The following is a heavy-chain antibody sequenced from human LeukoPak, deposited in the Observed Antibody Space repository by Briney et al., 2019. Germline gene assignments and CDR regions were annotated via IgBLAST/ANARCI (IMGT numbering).Heavy chain of an antibody. CDR3: ARDMGIAAAGTFDY. V-gene: IGHV3-30*02. CDR2: INYDGGSK. J-gene: IGHJ4*02. D-gene: IGHD6-13*01. CDR1: GFSFSIYG. Sequence: GGSLRLSCAASGFSFSIYGMHWIRQAPGKGLEWVSFINYDGGSKDHADSVKGRFTISRDNSKNTLYLQMNSLRAEDTAVYYCARDMGIAAAGTFDYWGQGTLVTVSS.